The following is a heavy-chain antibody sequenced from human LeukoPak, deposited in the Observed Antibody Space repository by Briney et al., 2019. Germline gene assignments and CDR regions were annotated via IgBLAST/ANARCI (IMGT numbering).Heavy chain of an antibody. CDR2: IRYDGNNL. D-gene: IGHD1-14*01. Sequence: GGSLRLSCAASGFTLSTYGMYWVRQAPGKGLEWVAFIRYDGNNLLYADSVKGRFTISRDNSKNTLYLHIKSLRAEDTAVYYCAKDNPLDYWGQGTLVIVSS. CDR1: GFTLSTYG. J-gene: IGHJ4*02. V-gene: IGHV3-30*02. CDR3: AKDNPLDY.